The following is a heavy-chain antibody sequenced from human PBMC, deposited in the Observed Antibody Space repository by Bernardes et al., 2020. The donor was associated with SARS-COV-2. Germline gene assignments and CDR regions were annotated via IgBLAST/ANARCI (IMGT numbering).Heavy chain of an antibody. V-gene: IGHV3-74*01. J-gene: IGHJ5*02. CDR1: GFILSRYG. CDR2: MNSDGRRT. Sequence: GGSLRLSGAVYGFILSRYGMQWVRQAEGKGDVWVSSMNSDGRRTNYADYVKGRFTISRENAQNTLYLQMNSLRAEDTAVYYCTRVWTRHFWSGYFGEHLFDPWGQGTLVTVSS. CDR3: TRVWTRHFWSGYFGEHLFDP. D-gene: IGHD3-3*02.